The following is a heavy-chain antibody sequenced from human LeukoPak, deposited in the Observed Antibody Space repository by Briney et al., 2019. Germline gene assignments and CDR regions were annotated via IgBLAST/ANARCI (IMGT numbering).Heavy chain of an antibody. CDR3: ARDREDIVVVPAASYYYYYYMDV. CDR1: GFTFSSYW. CDR2: IYSGGST. V-gene: IGHV3-53*01. J-gene: IGHJ6*03. D-gene: IGHD2-2*01. Sequence: GGSLRLSCAASGFTFSSYWMSWVRQAPGKGLEWVSVIYSGGSTYYSDSVKGGFTISRDNSKNTLYLQMNSLRAEDTAVYYCARDREDIVVVPAASYYYYYYMDVWGKGTTVTISS.